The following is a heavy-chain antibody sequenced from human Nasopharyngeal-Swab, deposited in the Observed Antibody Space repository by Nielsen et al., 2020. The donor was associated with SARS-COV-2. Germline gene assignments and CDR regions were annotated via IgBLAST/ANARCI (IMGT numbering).Heavy chain of an antibody. V-gene: IGHV5-51*01. D-gene: IGHD2-21*02. CDR3: ARLPPNCGGDCYFDY. J-gene: IGHJ4*02. Sequence: KVSCKGSGYSFTSYWIAWVRQMPGKGLEWMGIIFPGDSDTRYSPSFQGQVTISADKSISTAYLQWSSLKASDTAMYYCARLPPNCGGDCYFDYWGQGTPVTVSS. CDR2: IFPGDSDT. CDR1: GYSFTSYW.